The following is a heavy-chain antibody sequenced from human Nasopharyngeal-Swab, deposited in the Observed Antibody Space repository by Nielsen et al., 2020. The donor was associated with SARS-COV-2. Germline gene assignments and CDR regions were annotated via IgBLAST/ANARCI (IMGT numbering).Heavy chain of an antibody. CDR3: AKEVDIVATAYPFDY. Sequence: GESLKISCAASGFTFSSYAMSWVRQASGKGLEWVSAISGSGGSTYYADSVKGRFTISRDNSKNTLYLQMNSLRAEDTAVYYCAKEVDIVATAYPFDYWGQGTLVTVSS. CDR2: ISGSGGST. D-gene: IGHD5-12*01. V-gene: IGHV3-23*01. J-gene: IGHJ4*02. CDR1: GFTFSSYA.